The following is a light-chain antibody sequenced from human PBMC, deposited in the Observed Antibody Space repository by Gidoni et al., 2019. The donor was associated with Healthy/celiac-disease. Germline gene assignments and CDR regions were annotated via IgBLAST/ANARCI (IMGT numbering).Light chain of an antibody. Sequence: SFVLTQPPSVSVAPGKTATITCGGTNIESKTVHWYQQKPGQAPVLVVFDDGDRPAGISGRFSGSNSGNTATLTISRVEAGDEADYSCQVWHSSAHVFFGGGTKLTVL. CDR3: QVWHSSAHVF. V-gene: IGLV3-21*03. J-gene: IGLJ2*01. CDR1: NIESKT. CDR2: DDG.